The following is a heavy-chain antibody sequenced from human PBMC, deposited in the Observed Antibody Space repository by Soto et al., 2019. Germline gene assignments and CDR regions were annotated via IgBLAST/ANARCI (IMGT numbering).Heavy chain of an antibody. CDR3: ARGEMATTTGRNWFDP. J-gene: IGHJ5*02. CDR2: IYYSGST. Sequence: QVQLQESGPGLVMPSQTLSLTCTVSGGSISSGGYYWSWIRQHPGKGLEWIGYIYYSGSTYYNPSLKSRVTISVDTSKNQFSLKLSSVTAADTAVCYCARGEMATTTGRNWFDPWGQGTLVTVSS. CDR1: GGSISSGGYY. V-gene: IGHV4-31*03. D-gene: IGHD5-12*01.